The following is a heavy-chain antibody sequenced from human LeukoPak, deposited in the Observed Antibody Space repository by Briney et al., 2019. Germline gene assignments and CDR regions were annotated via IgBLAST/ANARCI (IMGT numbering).Heavy chain of an antibody. CDR2: ISDSGGST. CDR3: AIPDTAMVTTRLGYFDY. CDR1: GFTFSSYA. Sequence: GGSLRLSCAASGFTFSSYAMSWVRQAPGKGLEWVSAISDSGGSTYYAGSVKGRFTISRDNSKNTLYLQMNSLRAEDTAVYYCAIPDTAMVTTRLGYFDYWGQGTLVTVSS. J-gene: IGHJ4*02. V-gene: IGHV3-23*01. D-gene: IGHD5-18*01.